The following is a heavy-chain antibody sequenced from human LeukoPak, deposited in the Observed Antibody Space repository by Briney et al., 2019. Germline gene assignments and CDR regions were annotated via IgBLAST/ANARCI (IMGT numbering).Heavy chain of an antibody. CDR3: ARERPIVVVVAATDLDY. CDR2: MNPNSGDT. J-gene: IGHJ4*02. CDR1: GYAFTGYY. V-gene: IGHV1-2*02. D-gene: IGHD2-15*01. Sequence: ASVKVSCKASGYAFTGYYMHWVRQAPGQGLQWMGWMNPNSGDTGYAQRFQGRVTLTRDTSITTAYMELTRLRSDDTAVYYCARERPIVVVVAATDLDYWGQGTLVTVSS.